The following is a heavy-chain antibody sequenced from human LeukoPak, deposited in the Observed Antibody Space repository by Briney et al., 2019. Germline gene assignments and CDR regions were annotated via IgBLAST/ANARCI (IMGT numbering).Heavy chain of an antibody. V-gene: IGHV3-23*01. D-gene: IGHD3-22*01. CDR1: GFTFSTYS. CDR3: AKDQHYYDSSGTRVYYMDV. J-gene: IGHJ6*03. CDR2: IIIGGGST. Sequence: GGSLSLSCAASGFTFSTYSMNWFGQAPGKGLEGVSNIIIGGGSTYYADSVKGRFTLSRDNSKHTLYLQMNSLRAEDTAVYYCAKDQHYYDSSGTRVYYMDVWGKGTTVTVSS.